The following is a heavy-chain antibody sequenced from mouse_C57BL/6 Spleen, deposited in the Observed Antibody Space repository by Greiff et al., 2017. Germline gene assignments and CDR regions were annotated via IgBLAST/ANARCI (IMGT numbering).Heavy chain of an antibody. CDR3: ARRDYEGVFDY. Sequence: EVKLQESGGGLVKPGGSLKLSCAASGFTFSDYGMHWVRQAPEQGLEWVAYISSGSSTINYADTVKGRFTISRYNAKTTLFLQMTSLRSEDTAMYYCARRDYEGVFDYWGQGTTLTVSS. CDR2: ISSGSSTI. CDR1: GFTFSDYG. J-gene: IGHJ2*01. V-gene: IGHV5-17*01. D-gene: IGHD2-4*01.